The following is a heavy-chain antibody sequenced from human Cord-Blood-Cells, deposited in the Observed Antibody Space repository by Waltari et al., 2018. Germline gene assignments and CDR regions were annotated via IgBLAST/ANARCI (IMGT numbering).Heavy chain of an antibody. CDR2: IWYDGSNK. CDR1: GFTFSSYG. V-gene: IGHV3-33*01. Sequence: QVQLVESGGGVVQPGRSLRLSCAASGFTFSSYGMHWVRQAPGKGLEWVAVIWYDGSNKYYAESVKGRFTISRDNSKNTLYLQMNSLRAEDTAVYYCAREWFREYFDYWGQGTLVTVSS. D-gene: IGHD3-10*01. J-gene: IGHJ4*02. CDR3: AREWFREYFDY.